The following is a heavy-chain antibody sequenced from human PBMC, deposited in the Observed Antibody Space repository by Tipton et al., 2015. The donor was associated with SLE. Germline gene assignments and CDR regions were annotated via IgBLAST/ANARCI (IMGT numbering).Heavy chain of an antibody. CDR1: GGSISRGGYY. CDR3: ATRYYDYIWGGSRKYFFDY. J-gene: IGHJ4*02. Sequence: TLSLTCTVSGGSISRGGYYWSWIRQHPGTGLDLIGHVSPSGDTNYNPSLESRVTISRDTPNNQFSLKLNSVTAADTAIYYCATRYYDYIWGGSRKYFFDYWGQGALVTVSS. V-gene: IGHV4-39*01. D-gene: IGHD3-16*01. CDR2: VSPSGDT.